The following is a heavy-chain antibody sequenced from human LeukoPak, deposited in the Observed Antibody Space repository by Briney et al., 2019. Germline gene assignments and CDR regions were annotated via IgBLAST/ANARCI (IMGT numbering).Heavy chain of an antibody. D-gene: IGHD3-3*01. V-gene: IGHV3-21*01. J-gene: IGHJ3*02. CDR1: GFTFSSYS. CDR2: ISSSSSYI. Sequence: GGSLRLSCAASGFTFSSYSMNWVRQAPGKGLEWVSSISSSSSYIYYADSVKGRFTISRDNAKNSLYLQMNSLRAEDTAVYYCARESGSDAFDIWGQGTMVTVSS. CDR3: ARESGSDAFDI.